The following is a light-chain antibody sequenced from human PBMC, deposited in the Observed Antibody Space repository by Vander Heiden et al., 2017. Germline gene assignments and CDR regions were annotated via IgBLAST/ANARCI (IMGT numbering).Light chain of an antibody. CDR3: QQYNNWPYT. Sequence: EIVMTQSPATLSVSRGERATLSCKAGQSVSSNLAWYQQKPGQAPRLLIYGASTRATGIPARFSGSGSGTEFTLTISSLQSEDFAVYYCQQYNNWPYTFSQGTKLEIK. J-gene: IGKJ2*01. CDR2: GAS. V-gene: IGKV3-15*01. CDR1: QSVSSN.